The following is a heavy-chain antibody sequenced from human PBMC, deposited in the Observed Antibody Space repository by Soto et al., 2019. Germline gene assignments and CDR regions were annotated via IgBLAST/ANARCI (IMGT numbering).Heavy chain of an antibody. CDR1: GFTFSSYA. CDR3: ARGRGYSYGPPSYYFDY. Sequence: GGSLRLSCAASGFTFSSYAMHWVRQAPGKGLEWVAVISYDGSNKYYADSVKGRFTISRDNSKNTLYLQMNSLRAEDTAVYYCARGRGYSYGPPSYYFDYWGQGTLVTVSS. D-gene: IGHD5-18*01. J-gene: IGHJ4*02. CDR2: ISYDGSNK. V-gene: IGHV3-30-3*01.